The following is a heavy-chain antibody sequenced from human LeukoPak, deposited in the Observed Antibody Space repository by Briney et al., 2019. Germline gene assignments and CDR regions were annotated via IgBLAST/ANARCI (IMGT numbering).Heavy chain of an antibody. Sequence: PGGSLRLSCAASGFTFSSYGMHWVRQAPGKGLEWLTIIWYDGSDKYYADSVKGRFTISRDNSKNTLYLQMNSLRAEDTAVYYCGKDLGSNGNYLDRVDYWGQGTLVTVSS. V-gene: IGHV3-33*06. CDR3: GKDLGSNGNYLDRVDY. CDR2: IWYDGSDK. J-gene: IGHJ4*02. CDR1: GFTFSSYG. D-gene: IGHD3-22*01.